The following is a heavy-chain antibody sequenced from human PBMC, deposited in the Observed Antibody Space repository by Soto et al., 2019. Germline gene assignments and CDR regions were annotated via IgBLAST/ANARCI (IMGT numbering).Heavy chain of an antibody. CDR1: GGSFSGYY. CDR3: ARERYYYDSSGHQNAFDI. V-gene: IGHV4-34*01. CDR2: INHSGST. J-gene: IGHJ3*02. Sequence: SDTLSLTCAVYGGSFSGYYWSWIRQPPGKGLEWIGEINHSGSTNYNPSLKSRVTISVDTSKNQFSLKLSSVTAADTAVYYCARERYYYDSSGHQNAFDIWGQGTMVTVS. D-gene: IGHD3-22*01.